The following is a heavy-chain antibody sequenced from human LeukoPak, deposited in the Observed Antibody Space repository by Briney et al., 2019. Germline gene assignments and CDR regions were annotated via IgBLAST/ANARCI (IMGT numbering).Heavy chain of an antibody. Sequence: GESLKISCRASGYDFTTYWIGWVRQMAGKGLEWMGIIYPSDSDTRYSPSFQGQVTISADKSITTAYLQWSSLKASDTAMYYCARHYGRRLDYWGQGTLVIVSS. V-gene: IGHV5-51*01. J-gene: IGHJ4*02. CDR1: GYDFTTYW. D-gene: IGHD3-16*01. CDR3: ARHYGRRLDY. CDR2: IYPSDSDT.